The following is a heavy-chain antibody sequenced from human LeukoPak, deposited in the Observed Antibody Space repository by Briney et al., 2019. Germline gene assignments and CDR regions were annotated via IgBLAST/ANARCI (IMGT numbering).Heavy chain of an antibody. CDR1: GYTFTDSY. Sequence: ASVKVSCKASGYTFTDSYLHWVRQAPGHEFEWMGWLSPNSGDTKFAQNFQGRVTMTRDRPTSTAYMELSSLTSDDTAVYYCARATDISSWYLAYWGQGTLVTVSS. CDR2: LSPNSGDT. J-gene: IGHJ4*02. D-gene: IGHD6-13*01. CDR3: ARATDISSWYLAY. V-gene: IGHV1-2*02.